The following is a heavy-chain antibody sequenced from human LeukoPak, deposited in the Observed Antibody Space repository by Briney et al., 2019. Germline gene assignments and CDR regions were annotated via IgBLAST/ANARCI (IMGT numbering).Heavy chain of an antibody. CDR3: ARDLVAALDY. CDR2: ISYDGSNK. V-gene: IGHV3-30-3*01. CDR1: GFTFSSYA. J-gene: IGHJ4*02. Sequence: PGGSLGLSCAASGFTFSSYAMHWVRQAPGKGLEWVAVISYDGSNKYYADSVKGRFTISRDNSKNTLYLQMNSLRAEDTAVYYCARDLVAALDYWGQGTLVTVSS. D-gene: IGHD2-15*01.